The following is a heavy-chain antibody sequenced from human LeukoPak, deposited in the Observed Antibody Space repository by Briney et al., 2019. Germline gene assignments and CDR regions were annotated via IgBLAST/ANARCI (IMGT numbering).Heavy chain of an antibody. CDR3: ARDRRSYNWNHAGDY. Sequence: ASVKVSCKASGYTFTGYYMHWVRRAPGQGLEWMGRINPNSGGTNYAQKFQGRVTMTRDTSISTAYMELSRLRSDDTAVYYCARDRRSYNWNHAGDYWGQGTLVTVSS. J-gene: IGHJ4*02. CDR1: GYTFTGYY. CDR2: INPNSGGT. V-gene: IGHV1-2*06. D-gene: IGHD1-14*01.